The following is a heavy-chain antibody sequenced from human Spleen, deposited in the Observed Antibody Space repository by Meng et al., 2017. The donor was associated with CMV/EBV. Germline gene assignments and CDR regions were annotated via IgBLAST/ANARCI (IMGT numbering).Heavy chain of an antibody. CDR3: AKDRAPVLRFLERPKTNWFDP. Sequence: ASVKVSCKASGYTFTGYYMHWVRQAPGQGLEWMGWINPNSGGTNHAQKFQGRVTMTRDTSISTAYMELSRLRSDDTAVYYCAKDRAPVLRFLERPKTNWFDPWGQGTLVTVSS. D-gene: IGHD3-3*01. J-gene: IGHJ5*02. CDR2: INPNSGGT. CDR1: GYTFTGYY. V-gene: IGHV1-2*02.